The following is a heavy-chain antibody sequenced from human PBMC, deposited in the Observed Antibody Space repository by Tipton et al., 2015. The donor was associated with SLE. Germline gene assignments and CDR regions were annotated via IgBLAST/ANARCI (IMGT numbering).Heavy chain of an antibody. J-gene: IGHJ1*01. CDR3: ALGSSWSPEYFQH. CDR1: GFTVSTNY. Sequence: LRLSCAASGFTVSTNYMSWVRQAPGKGLEWIGYIYYSGSTNYNPSLKSRVTISVDTSKDQFSLKLSSVTAADTAVYYCALGSSWSPEYFQHWGQGTLVTVSS. D-gene: IGHD6-13*01. CDR2: IYYSGST. V-gene: IGHV4-59*02.